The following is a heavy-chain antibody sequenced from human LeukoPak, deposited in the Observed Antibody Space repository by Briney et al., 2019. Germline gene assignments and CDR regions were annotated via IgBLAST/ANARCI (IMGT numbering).Heavy chain of an antibody. D-gene: IGHD3-10*01. J-gene: IGHJ4*02. CDR1: NGSFSTYN. CDR2: INHISTT. V-gene: IGHV4-34*01. CDR3: ARLLLLWFGEPDY. Sequence: SETLSLTCGVYNGSFSTYNWTWIRQPPGQGLEWIGQINHISTTKYNPSLESRVTLSVDTSKNQFSLRLTSVTAADTAVYYCARLLLLWFGEPDYWGQGTVVTVSS.